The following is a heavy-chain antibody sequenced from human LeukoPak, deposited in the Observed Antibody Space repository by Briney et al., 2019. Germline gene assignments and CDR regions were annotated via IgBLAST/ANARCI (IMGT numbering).Heavy chain of an antibody. Sequence: SETLSLTCTVSGGSISSGDYYWSWIRQPPGKDLEWIGYIYYSGSTYYNPSLKSRVTISVDTSKNQFSLKLSSVTAADTAVYYCARALIPWGITTLYYYYGMDVWGQGTTVTVSS. V-gene: IGHV4-30-4*01. CDR3: ARALIPWGITTLYYYYGMDV. D-gene: IGHD3-3*01. J-gene: IGHJ6*02. CDR1: GGSISSGDYY. CDR2: IYYSGST.